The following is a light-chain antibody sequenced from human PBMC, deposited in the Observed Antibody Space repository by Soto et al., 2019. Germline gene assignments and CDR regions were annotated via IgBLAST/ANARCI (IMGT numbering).Light chain of an antibody. CDR3: QQYKSWPPIT. J-gene: IGKJ5*01. Sequence: EVVLRPSPGTLSLARGEGATLSCRASQSVSSIDLAWYQQKPGQAPSLLIYGASTRATGVPDRFSGTGSGTEFTLTISSLKSEDYAVYYCQQYKSWPPITFGQGTRLEIK. CDR2: GAS. V-gene: IGKV3-15*01. CDR1: QSVSSID.